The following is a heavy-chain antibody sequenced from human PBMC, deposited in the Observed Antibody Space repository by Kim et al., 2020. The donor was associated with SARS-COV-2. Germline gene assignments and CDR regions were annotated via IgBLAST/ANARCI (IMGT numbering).Heavy chain of an antibody. CDR2: ISSNGGST. J-gene: IGHJ4*02. Sequence: GGSLRLSCSASGFTFSSYAMHWVRQAPGKGLEYVSAISSNGGSTYYADSVKGRFTISRDNSKNTLYLQMSSLRAEDTAVYYCVNVQWSLRPGWDYWGQGTLVTVSS. CDR1: GFTFSSYA. V-gene: IGHV3-64D*09. CDR3: VNVQWSLRPGWDY. D-gene: IGHD6-19*01.